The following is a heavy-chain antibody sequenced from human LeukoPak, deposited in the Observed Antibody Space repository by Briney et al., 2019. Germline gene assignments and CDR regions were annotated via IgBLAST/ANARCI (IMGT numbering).Heavy chain of an antibody. CDR1: GYTFTSYD. CDR2: MNPNSGNT. J-gene: IGHJ4*02. Sequence: ASVKVSCKASGYTFTSYDINWARQATGQGLEWMGWMNPNSGNTGYAQKFQGRVTMTRNTSISTAYMELSSLRSEDTAVYYCARVSTYFGVVTDFDYWGQGTLVTVSS. V-gene: IGHV1-8*01. CDR3: ARVSTYFGVVTDFDY. D-gene: IGHD3-3*01.